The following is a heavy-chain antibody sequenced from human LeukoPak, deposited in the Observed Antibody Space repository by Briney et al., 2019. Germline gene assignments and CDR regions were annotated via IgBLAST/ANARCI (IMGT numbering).Heavy chain of an antibody. J-gene: IGHJ4*02. CDR2: ISGSGGST. CDR1: GFTFSSYA. Sequence: GGSLRLSCAASGFTFSSYAMSWVRQAPGKGLEWVSAISGSGGSTYYADSVEGRFTISRDNSKNTLYLQMNSLRAEDTAVYYCAKTSDYYDSSGYFDYWGQGTLVTVSS. CDR3: AKTSDYYDSSGYFDY. V-gene: IGHV3-23*01. D-gene: IGHD3-22*01.